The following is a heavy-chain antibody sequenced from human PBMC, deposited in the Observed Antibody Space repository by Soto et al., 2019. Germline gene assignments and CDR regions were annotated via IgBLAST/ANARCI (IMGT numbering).Heavy chain of an antibody. CDR3: AKSGSSGWYGWFDP. J-gene: IGHJ5*02. V-gene: IGHV2-5*01. CDR2: IYWNDDK. CDR1: GFSLRTSGVG. Sequence: GSGPTLVNPTQTLTLTCIFSGFSLRTSGVGVGWIRQPPGKALEWLGFIYWNDDKRYSPSLKCRLTITKDTSKNQVVLTMTNMDPVDTATYYCAKSGSSGWYGWFDPWGQGTLVTVSS. D-gene: IGHD6-19*01.